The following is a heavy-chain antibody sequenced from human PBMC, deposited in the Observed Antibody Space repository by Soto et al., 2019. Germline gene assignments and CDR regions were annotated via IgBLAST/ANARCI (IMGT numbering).Heavy chain of an antibody. D-gene: IGHD6-19*01. CDR1: GFTFSSYA. V-gene: IGHV3-30-3*01. CDR2: ISYDGSNK. Sequence: GGSLRLSCAASGFTFSSYAMHWVRQAPGKGLEWVAVISYDGSNKYYADSVKGRFTISRDNSKNTLYLQMNSLRAEDTAVYYCARDWGIAVAGYLYWGQGTLVTVSS. CDR3: ARDWGIAVAGYLY. J-gene: IGHJ4*02.